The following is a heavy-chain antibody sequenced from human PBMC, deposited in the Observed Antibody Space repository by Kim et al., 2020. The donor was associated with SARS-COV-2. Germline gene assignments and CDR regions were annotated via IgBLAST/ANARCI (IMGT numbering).Heavy chain of an antibody. CDR3: ARGGYCSGGSCYSGTYYYYYGMDV. Sequence: GGSLRLSCAASGFTFSSYGMHWVRQAPGKGLEWVAVIWYDGSNKYYADSVKGRFTISRDNSKNTLYLQMNSLRAEDTAVYYCARGGYCSGGSCYSGTYYYYYGMDVWGQGTTVTVSS. J-gene: IGHJ6*02. CDR1: GFTFSSYG. CDR2: IWYDGSNK. V-gene: IGHV3-33*01. D-gene: IGHD2-15*01.